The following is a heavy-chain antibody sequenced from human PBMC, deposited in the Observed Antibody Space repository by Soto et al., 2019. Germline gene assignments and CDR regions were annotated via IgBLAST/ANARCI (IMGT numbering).Heavy chain of an antibody. D-gene: IGHD6-13*01. CDR1: GGSFSGYY. J-gene: IGHJ4*02. CDR3: ARGTSPTAAGEHIDY. V-gene: IGHV4-34*01. Sequence: SETLSLTCAVYGGSFSGYYWTWIRQPPGTGLEWIGNIYYSGNTNYNPSLKSRVTMSVDTSKKQFSLKLSSVTAADTAVYYCARGTSPTAAGEHIDYWGQGTLVTVSS. CDR2: IYYSGNT.